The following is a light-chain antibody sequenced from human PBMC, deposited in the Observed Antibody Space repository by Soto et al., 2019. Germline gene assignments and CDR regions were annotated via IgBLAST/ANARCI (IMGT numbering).Light chain of an antibody. CDR2: AAS. V-gene: IGKV1-39*01. J-gene: IGKJ1*01. CDR1: QGISSH. CDR3: QQSYSTPRT. Sequence: IQLTQSPSSLSASVGDRVTITCRASQGISSHLAWYQQKPGKAPKLLIYAASSLQSGVPSRFSGSGSGTDFTPTISSLQPEDFATYYCQQSYSTPRTFGQGTKVDIK.